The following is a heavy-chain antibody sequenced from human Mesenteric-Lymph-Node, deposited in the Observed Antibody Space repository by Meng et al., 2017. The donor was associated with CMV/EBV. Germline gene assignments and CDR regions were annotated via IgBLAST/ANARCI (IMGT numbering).Heavy chain of an antibody. CDR1: GGTFSSYA. CDR3: ARDQGYSSSSPNFDY. Sequence: SVKVYCKASGGTFSSYAISWVRQAPGQGLEWMGGIIPIFGTANYAQKFQGRVTITTDESTSTAYMELSSLRSEDTAVYYCARDQGYSSSSPNFDYWGQGTLVTVSS. D-gene: IGHD6-6*01. J-gene: IGHJ4*02. V-gene: IGHV1-69*05. CDR2: IIPIFGTA.